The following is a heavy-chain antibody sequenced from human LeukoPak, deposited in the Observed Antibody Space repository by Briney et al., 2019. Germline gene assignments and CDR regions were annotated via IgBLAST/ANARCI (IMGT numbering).Heavy chain of an antibody. Sequence: TGGSLRLSCAASGFTFTNAWMSWVRQAPGKGLEWVGRIKNIGDGGTTDYAAPVKGRFTISRDDSKSTLYLQMNSLKTEDTAVYYCTPHDFRELDSWGPGTLVTVSS. CDR1: GFTFTNAW. CDR3: TPHDFRELDS. D-gene: IGHD3/OR15-3a*01. J-gene: IGHJ4*02. CDR2: IKNIGDGGTT. V-gene: IGHV3-15*01.